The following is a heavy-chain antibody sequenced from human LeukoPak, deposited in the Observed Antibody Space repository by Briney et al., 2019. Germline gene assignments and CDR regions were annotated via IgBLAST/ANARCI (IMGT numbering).Heavy chain of an antibody. D-gene: IGHD3-10*01. CDR2: INHSGST. CDR3: ASPANYYGSGSYTH. CDR1: GGSFSGYY. Sequence: SETPSLTCAVYGGSFSGYYWSWIRQPPGKGLEWIGEINHSGSTNYNPSLKSRVTISVDTSKNQFSLKLSSVTAADTAVYYCASPANYYGSGSYTHWGQGTLVTVSS. V-gene: IGHV4-34*01. J-gene: IGHJ4*02.